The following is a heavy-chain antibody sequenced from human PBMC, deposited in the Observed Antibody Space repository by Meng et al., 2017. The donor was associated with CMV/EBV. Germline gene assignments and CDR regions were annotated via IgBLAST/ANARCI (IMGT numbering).Heavy chain of an antibody. Sequence: QLQRWGAGLLKPSETLSSPCGVYGGSFSGYYWSCIRQPPGKGLEWIGEINHSGSTNYNPSLKSRVTISVDTSKNQFSLKLSSVTAADTAVYYCARGVGGWFDPWGQGTLVTVSS. V-gene: IGHV4-34*01. CDR3: ARGVGGWFDP. CDR1: GGSFSGYY. CDR2: INHSGST. J-gene: IGHJ5*02. D-gene: IGHD1-26*01.